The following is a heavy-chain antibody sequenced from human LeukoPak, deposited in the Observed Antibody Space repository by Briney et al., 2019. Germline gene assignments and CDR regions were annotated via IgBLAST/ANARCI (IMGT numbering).Heavy chain of an antibody. CDR1: GFTFSGFW. D-gene: IGHD3-16*01. CDR3: ARGPGDFDASDI. Sequence: PGGSLRLSCAASGFTFSGFWMSWVRQAPGKGLEWVAHIKEDRSDRVYADSVKGRFTISRDNAKNSLGLQIDSPRVEDTAVYYCARGPGDFDASDIWGQGTKVTVSS. J-gene: IGHJ3*02. CDR2: IKEDRSDR. V-gene: IGHV3-7*01.